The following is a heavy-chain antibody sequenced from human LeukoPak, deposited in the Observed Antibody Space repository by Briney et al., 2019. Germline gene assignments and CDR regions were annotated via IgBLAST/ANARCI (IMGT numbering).Heavy chain of an antibody. J-gene: IGHJ4*02. V-gene: IGHV3-11*01. Sequence: GGSLRLSCAASGFTFSDYYMSWIRQAPGKGLEWVSYISSSGSTIYYADSVKGRSTISRDNAKNSLYLQMNSLRAEDTAVYYCARDFSIAAAGAFFDYWGQGTLVTVSS. CDR1: GFTFSDYY. CDR3: ARDFSIAAAGAFFDY. CDR2: ISSSGSTI. D-gene: IGHD6-13*01.